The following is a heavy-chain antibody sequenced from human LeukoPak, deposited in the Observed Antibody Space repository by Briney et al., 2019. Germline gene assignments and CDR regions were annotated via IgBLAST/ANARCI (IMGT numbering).Heavy chain of an antibody. CDR1: GFTFSRYS. D-gene: IGHD5-12*01. Sequence: TGGSLRLSCLASGFTFSRYSMHWVRQTPGKGLIWVARINGDGSFASYADSVKTRFSISRDNAKNMVFLQMSDLGVEDTAFYYCARDRSGSYSFDKWGQGTLVTVSS. V-gene: IGHV3-74*01. J-gene: IGHJ4*02. CDR3: ARDRSGSYSFDK. CDR2: INGDGSFA.